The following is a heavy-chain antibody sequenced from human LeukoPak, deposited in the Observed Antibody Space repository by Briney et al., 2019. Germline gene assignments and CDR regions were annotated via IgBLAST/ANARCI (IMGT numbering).Heavy chain of an antibody. D-gene: IGHD3-22*01. CDR1: GFTFSSYS. CDR3: ANFKYDSSGYYYVSRYFQH. V-gene: IGHV3-48*01. J-gene: IGHJ1*01. CDR2: ISSGYPTI. Sequence: GGSLRLSCAASGFTFSSYSINWVRQAPGKGLEWVSYISSGYPTIYYADSVKGRFTISRDNAKNTLYLQMNSLRAEDTAVYYCANFKYDSSGYYYVSRYFQHWGQGTLVTVSS.